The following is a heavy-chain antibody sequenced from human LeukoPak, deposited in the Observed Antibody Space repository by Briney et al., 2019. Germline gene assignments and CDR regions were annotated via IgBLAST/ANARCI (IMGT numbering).Heavy chain of an antibody. D-gene: IGHD5-24*01. CDR1: GFTFSSYA. CDR2: ISYDGSHQ. J-gene: IGHJ3*02. V-gene: IGHV3-30-3*01. CDR3: ARQARWPDAFDI. Sequence: GRSLRLSCAASGFTFSSYAMHWVRQAPGKGLEWAAVISYDGSHQYHADSVKGRFNISRDNSKNTLYLQMNSLRAEDTAVYYCARQARWPDAFDIWGQGPMVTVSS.